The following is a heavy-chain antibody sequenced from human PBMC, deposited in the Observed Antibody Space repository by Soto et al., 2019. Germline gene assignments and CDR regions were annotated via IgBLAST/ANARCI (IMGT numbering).Heavy chain of an antibody. V-gene: IGHV1-8*01. CDR1: GYTFTSYD. J-gene: IGHJ6*02. D-gene: IGHD2-2*02. Sequence: QVQLVQSGAEVKKPGASVKVSCKASGYTFTSYDINWVRQATGQGLEWMGWMNPNSGNTGYAQKFQGRVTMTRNTSISTAYMELSSLRSEDTAVYYCASVYCSSTSCYTRYYYGMDVWGQGTTVTVSS. CDR3: ASVYCSSTSCYTRYYYGMDV. CDR2: MNPNSGNT.